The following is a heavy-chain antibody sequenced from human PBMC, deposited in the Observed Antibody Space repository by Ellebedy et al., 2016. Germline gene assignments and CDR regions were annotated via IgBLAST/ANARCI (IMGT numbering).Heavy chain of an antibody. CDR3: AREYSGYFDY. CDR2: ISSSSSYI. CDR1: GFTFSSYS. V-gene: IGHV3-21*01. D-gene: IGHD5-12*01. Sequence: GESLKLSXAASGFTFSSYSMNWVRQAPGKGLEWVSSISSSSSYIYYADSVKGRFTISRDNAKNSLYLQMNSLRAEDTAVYYCAREYSGYFDYWGQGTLVTVSS. J-gene: IGHJ4*02.